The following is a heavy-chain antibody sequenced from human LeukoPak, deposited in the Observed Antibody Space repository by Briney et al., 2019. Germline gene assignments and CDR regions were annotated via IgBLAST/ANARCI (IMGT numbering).Heavy chain of an antibody. V-gene: IGHV4-39*01. Sequence: SETLSLTCTVSGGSISSTTYYWGWIRQPPGKGLEWIGSIYYSGDTYYNPSLKSRLTISADTSTNRFSLRLSSVTAADTAVYYCVRLPVPSKTLDYWGQGTLVTVSS. CDR2: IYYSGDT. J-gene: IGHJ4*02. CDR1: GGSISSTTYY. CDR3: VRLPVPSKTLDY. D-gene: IGHD4-17*01.